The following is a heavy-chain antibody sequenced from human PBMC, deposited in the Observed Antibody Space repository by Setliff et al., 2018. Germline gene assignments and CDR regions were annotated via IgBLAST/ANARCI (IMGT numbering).Heavy chain of an antibody. V-gene: IGHV4-34*12. Sequence: SETLSLTCAVYGGSFSGYYWSWIRQPPGKRLEWIGEIIHSGSTNYNPSLKSRVTISGDASKNQFSLKLSSVTAADTAVYYCARDQTLREVWFDPWGQGTLVTVSS. CDR3: ARDQTLREVWFDP. CDR2: IIHSGST. J-gene: IGHJ5*02. CDR1: GGSFSGYY. D-gene: IGHD3-16*01.